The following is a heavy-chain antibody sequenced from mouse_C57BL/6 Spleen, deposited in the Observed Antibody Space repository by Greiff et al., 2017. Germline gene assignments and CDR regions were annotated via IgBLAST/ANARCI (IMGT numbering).Heavy chain of an antibody. Sequence: QVQLQQPGAELVMPGTSVKMSCKASGYTFTNYWIGWAKQRPGHGLEWIGEIDPCGSYTNYNEKFKGKATLTADKSSSTAYMQFSSLTSEDSAFYCCARSWGDYWGQGTTLTVSS. CDR3: ARSWGDY. J-gene: IGHJ2*01. V-gene: IGHV1-63*01. CDR1: GYTFTNYW. CDR2: IDPCGSYT.